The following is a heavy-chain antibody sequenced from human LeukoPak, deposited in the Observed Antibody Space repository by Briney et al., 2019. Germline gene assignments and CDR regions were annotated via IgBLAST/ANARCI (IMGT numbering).Heavy chain of an antibody. CDR1: GFTFSSYS. Sequence: GGSLRLSCAASGFTFSSYSMNWVRQAPGKGLEWVSYISSSSSTIYYADSVKGRFTISRDNAKNSLYLQMNSLRAEDTAVYYCARGHPKGYYDSSGYSISPFDYWGQGTLVTVSS. CDR2: ISSSSSTI. CDR3: ARGHPKGYYDSSGYSISPFDY. D-gene: IGHD3-22*01. V-gene: IGHV3-48*04. J-gene: IGHJ4*02.